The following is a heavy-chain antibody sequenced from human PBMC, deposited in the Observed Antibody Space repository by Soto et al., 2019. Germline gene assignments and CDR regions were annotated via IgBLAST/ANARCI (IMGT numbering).Heavy chain of an antibody. V-gene: IGHV4-39*01. J-gene: IGHJ5*02. CDR2: IYYSGST. Sequence: PSETLSLTCTVSGGSISSSSYYWGWIRQPPGKGLEWIGSIYYSGSTYYNPSLKSRVTIPVDTSKNQFSLKLSSVTAADTAVYYCARHPQYSSSSMRSHWFDPWGQGTLVTVSS. CDR1: GGSISSSSYY. D-gene: IGHD6-6*01. CDR3: ARHPQYSSSSMRSHWFDP.